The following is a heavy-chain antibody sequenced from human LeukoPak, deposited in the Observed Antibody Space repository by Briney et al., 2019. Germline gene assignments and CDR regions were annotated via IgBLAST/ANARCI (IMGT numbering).Heavy chain of an antibody. V-gene: IGHV4-59*01. CDR1: GFTFSSYE. CDR2: IYYSGST. D-gene: IGHD3-3*01. J-gene: IGHJ6*03. Sequence: GSLRLSCAASGFTFSSYEMNWVRQAPGKGLEWVGYIYYSGSTNYNPSLKSRVTISVDTSKNQFSLKLSSVTAADTAVYYCARVSGVVITRGYMDVWGKGTTVTVSS. CDR3: ARVSGVVITRGYMDV.